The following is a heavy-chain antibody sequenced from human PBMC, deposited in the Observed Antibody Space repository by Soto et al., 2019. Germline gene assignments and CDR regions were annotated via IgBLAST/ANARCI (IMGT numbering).Heavy chain of an antibody. V-gene: IGHV1-69*06. J-gene: IGHJ4*02. CDR3: ARGSHYGDALY. Sequence: QVQLVQSGADVKKPGSSAWVSCKASGGTSSTYAVHWVRQAPGQGLEWMGGIIPLYDSPYYARNFQGRFTIAADKSTDTAYMELRSLGYEDTAVYYCARGSHYGDALYWGQGTLVTVSS. CDR1: GGTSSTYA. CDR2: IIPLYDSP. D-gene: IGHD4-17*01.